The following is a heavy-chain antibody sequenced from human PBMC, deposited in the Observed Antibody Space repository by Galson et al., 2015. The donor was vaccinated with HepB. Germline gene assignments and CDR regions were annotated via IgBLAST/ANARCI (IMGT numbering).Heavy chain of an antibody. V-gene: IGHV3-23*01. CDR2: ISGSGGST. CDR3: AKPPTPYSNYFC. D-gene: IGHD4-11*01. CDR1: GFTFSSYA. Sequence: SLRLSCAASGFTFSSYAMSWVRQAPGKGLEWVSAISGSGGSTYYADSVKGRFTISRDNSKNTLYLQMNSLRAEDTAVYYCAKPPTPYSNYFCWGQGTLVTVSS. J-gene: IGHJ4*02.